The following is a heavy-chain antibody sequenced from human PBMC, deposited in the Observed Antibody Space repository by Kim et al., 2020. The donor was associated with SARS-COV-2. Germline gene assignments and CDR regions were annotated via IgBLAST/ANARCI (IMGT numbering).Heavy chain of an antibody. CDR2: IDGSDGTT. CDR1: GFTFTGYA. CDR3: MKGGWGWIWDH. D-gene: IGHD2-2*03. J-gene: IGHJ4*02. Sequence: GGSLRLSCTTSGFTFTGYAMSWVRQAPGKGLEWVSSIDGSDGTTYYVDSVEGRFTISRDNSKNTLYLQMNSLRADDTAVYCCMKGGWGWIWDHWGQGTRVTVAS. V-gene: IGHV3-23*01.